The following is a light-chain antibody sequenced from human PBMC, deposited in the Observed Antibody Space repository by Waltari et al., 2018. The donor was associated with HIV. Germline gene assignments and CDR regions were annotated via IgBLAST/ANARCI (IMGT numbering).Light chain of an antibody. Sequence: QSALTQPPSASGSPGQSVTLSCTGTSSDVGGYNYVPWYQHHPGKAPKRLYYEVSKRPSGVPDRFSGSKSGSTASLTVSGLQAEDEADYYCSSYAGSNNRWVFGGGTKLTAL. V-gene: IGLV2-8*01. CDR2: EVS. CDR1: SSDVGGYNY. CDR3: SSYAGSNNRWV. J-gene: IGLJ3*02.